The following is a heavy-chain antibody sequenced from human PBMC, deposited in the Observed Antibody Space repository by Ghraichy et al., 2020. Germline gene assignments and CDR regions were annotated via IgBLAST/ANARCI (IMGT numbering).Heavy chain of an antibody. Sequence: GGSLRLSCAASGFTFSSYGMHWVRQAPGKGLEWVAVISYDGSNKYYADSVKGRFTISRDNSKNTLYLQMNSLRAEDTAVYYCANDLGRRYYYDSSGYSDYWGQGPMVTVSS. J-gene: IGHJ4*02. CDR3: ANDLGRRYYYDSSGYSDY. CDR1: GFTFSSYG. D-gene: IGHD3-22*01. CDR2: ISYDGSNK. V-gene: IGHV3-30*18.